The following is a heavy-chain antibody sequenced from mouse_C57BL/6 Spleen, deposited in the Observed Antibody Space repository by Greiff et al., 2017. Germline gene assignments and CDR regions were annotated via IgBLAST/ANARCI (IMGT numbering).Heavy chain of an antibody. CDR1: GYTFTDYY. V-gene: IGHV1-26*01. J-gene: IGHJ2*01. D-gene: IGHD2-2*01. Sequence: VQLQQSGPELVKPGASVKISCKASGYTFTDYYMNWVKQSHGKSLEWIGDINPNNGGTSYNQKFKGKATLTVDKSSSTAYMELRSLTSEDSAVYYCARRLRRGGDYFDYWGQGTTLTVSS. CDR2: INPNNGGT. CDR3: ARRLRRGGDYFDY.